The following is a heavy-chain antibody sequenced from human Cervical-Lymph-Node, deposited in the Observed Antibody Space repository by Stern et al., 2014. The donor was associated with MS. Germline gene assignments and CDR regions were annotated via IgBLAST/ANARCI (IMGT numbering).Heavy chain of an antibody. V-gene: IGHV1-2*02. CDR2: MIANSCGT. D-gene: IGHD7-27*01. J-gene: IGHJ4*02. CDR3: ARDLIGDGDLSLDN. CDR1: GYTFTGYY. Sequence: VQLVQYGAEVKKPGASVKVSCKASGYTFTGYYIHCVRQAPGQGLEWMGWMIANSCGTKYAKNFQGRVTMTRDTSISTAYMELSGLTSDDTAIYYCARDLIGDGDLSLDNWGQGTLVTVSS.